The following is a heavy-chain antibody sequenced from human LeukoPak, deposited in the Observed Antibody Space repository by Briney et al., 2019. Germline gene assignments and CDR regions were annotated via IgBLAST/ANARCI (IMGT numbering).Heavy chain of an antibody. CDR2: ISAYNGNT. CDR1: GYTFTSYG. J-gene: IGHJ4*02. V-gene: IGHV1-18*01. CDR3: ARVEEYYDSSGYYLWQFDY. D-gene: IGHD3-22*01. Sequence: ASVKVSCKASGYTFTSYGISWVRQAPGQGLEWMGWISAYNGNTNYAQKLQGRVTMTTDTSTSTAYMELRSLRSDDTAVYYCARVEEYYDSSGYYLWQFDYWGQGTLVTVSS.